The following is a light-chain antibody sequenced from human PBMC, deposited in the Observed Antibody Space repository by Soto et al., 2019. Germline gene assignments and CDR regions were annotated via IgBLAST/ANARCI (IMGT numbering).Light chain of an antibody. CDR2: GAS. V-gene: IGKV3-15*01. CDR3: QQYNNWPPYT. J-gene: IGKJ2*01. Sequence: EIVMTQSPATLSVSPGERATLSCRASQSVSSNLSWYQQKPGQAPRLLLYGASTRATGIQARFSGSGSGTEFTLTISSLKSEDFAVYYCQQYNNWPPYTFGQGTKLEIK. CDR1: QSVSSN.